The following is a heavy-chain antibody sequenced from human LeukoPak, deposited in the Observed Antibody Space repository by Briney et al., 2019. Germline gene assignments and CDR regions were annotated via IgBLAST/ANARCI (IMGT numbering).Heavy chain of an antibody. V-gene: IGHV4-34*01. CDR3: ARDSIAAAGSRLFDY. CDR1: GGSFSGYY. Sequence: ETLSLTCAVYGGSFSGYYWSWIRQPPGKGLEWIGEINHSGSTNYNPSLKSRVTISVDTSKNQFSLKLSSVTAADTAVYYCARDSIAAAGSRLFDYWGQGTLVTVSS. CDR2: INHSGST. D-gene: IGHD6-13*01. J-gene: IGHJ4*02.